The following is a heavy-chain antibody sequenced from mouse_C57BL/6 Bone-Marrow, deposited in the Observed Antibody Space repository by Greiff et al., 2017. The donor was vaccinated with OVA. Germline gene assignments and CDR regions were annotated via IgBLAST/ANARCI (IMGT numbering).Heavy chain of an antibody. J-gene: IGHJ3*01. D-gene: IGHD1-1*01. CDR1: GYTFTSSG. CDR3: ARDYGSSYEAWFAY. CDR2: IYPRSGNT. V-gene: IGHV1-81*01. Sequence: VQLQQSGAELARPGASVKLSCKASGYTFTSSGISWVKQRTGQGLEWIGEIYPRSGNTYYNEKFKGKATLTAEKSSSTAYMELLSLTSDDSAVYFCARDYGSSYEAWFAYWGQGTLVTVSA.